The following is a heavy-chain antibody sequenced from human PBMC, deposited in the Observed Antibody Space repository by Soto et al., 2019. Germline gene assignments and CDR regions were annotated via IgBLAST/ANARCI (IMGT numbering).Heavy chain of an antibody. CDR2: ISYDGSNK. J-gene: IGHJ4*02. Sequence: GGSLRLSFAGHGFTLSRYGLHLVRQAPGKGLEWVAVISYDGSNKYYADSVKGRFTISRDNSKNTLYLQMNSLRAEDTAVYYCAKASGIVWFGELFADYWGQGTLVTVSS. V-gene: IGHV3-30*18. CDR3: AKASGIVWFGELFADY. D-gene: IGHD3-10*01. CDR1: GFTLSRYG.